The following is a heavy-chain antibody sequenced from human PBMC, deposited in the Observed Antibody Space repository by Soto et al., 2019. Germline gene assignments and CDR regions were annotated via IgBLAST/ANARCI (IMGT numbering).Heavy chain of an antibody. CDR3: AKDTYSYSSSGYHAFDS. CDR2: ISHDGSKT. D-gene: IGHD3-22*01. CDR1: GFTFNSYG. Sequence: GGSLRLSCAASGFTFNSYGIHWVRQAPGKGLEWVAVISHDGSKTNYADSVKGRVTISRDNSKDTVYLQMNSLRAEDTAVYYCAKDTYSYSSSGYHAFDSWGQGTLVTVS. V-gene: IGHV3-30*18. J-gene: IGHJ4*02.